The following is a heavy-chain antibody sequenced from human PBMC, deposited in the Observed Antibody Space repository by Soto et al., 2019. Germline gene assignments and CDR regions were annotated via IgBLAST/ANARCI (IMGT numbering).Heavy chain of an antibody. Sequence: VPLVESGGGFVQPGGSLRLSCAASGFDFSSYAMNWVRQAPGEGLEWISYISSSSSTIYYADSVKGRFTVSRDNAKSSLYLQMNSLRAEDTAVYYCARDPNWKYVNLSIWGQGILVTVSS. V-gene: IGHV3-48*01. D-gene: IGHD1-20*01. CDR1: GFDFSSYA. CDR3: ARDPNWKYVNLSI. CDR2: ISSSSSTI. J-gene: IGHJ4*02.